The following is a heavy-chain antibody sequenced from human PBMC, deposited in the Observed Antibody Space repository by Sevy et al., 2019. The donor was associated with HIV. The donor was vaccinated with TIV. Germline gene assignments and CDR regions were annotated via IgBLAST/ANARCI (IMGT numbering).Heavy chain of an antibody. CDR2: ILSNGNA. CDR3: VRDCSSGNWIFDY. Sequence: GRSLRLSCEVSGFTFDEYGMSWIRQVPGKGLEWVSGILSNGNAYYADTVRGRFTVSRDNVKNSLYLQMNTLRVEDTALYYCVRDCSSGNWIFDYWGQGTPVIVSS. CDR1: GFTFDEYG. D-gene: IGHD2-21*01. J-gene: IGHJ4*02. V-gene: IGHV3-20*04.